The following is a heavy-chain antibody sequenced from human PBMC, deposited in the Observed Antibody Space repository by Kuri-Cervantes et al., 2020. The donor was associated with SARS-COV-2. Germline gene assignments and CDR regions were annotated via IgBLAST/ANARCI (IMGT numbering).Heavy chain of an antibody. D-gene: IGHD4-17*01. Sequence: ASVKVSCNASGYTFTGYYMHWVRQAPGQGLEWMGWINPNSGGTNYAQKFQGWVTMTRDTSISTAYMELSRLRSDDTAVYYCARRSRPYGDDDACDIWGQGTMVTVSS. V-gene: IGHV1-2*04. CDR2: INPNSGGT. CDR1: GYTFTGYY. CDR3: ARRSRPYGDDDACDI. J-gene: IGHJ3*02.